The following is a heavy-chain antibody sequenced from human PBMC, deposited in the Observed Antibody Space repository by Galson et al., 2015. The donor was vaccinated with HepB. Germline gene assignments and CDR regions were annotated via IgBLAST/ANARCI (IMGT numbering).Heavy chain of an antibody. CDR1: GYTFTGYY. Sequence: SVKVSCKASGYTFTGYYMHWVRQAPGQGLEWMGRINPNSGGTNYAQKFQGRVTMTRDTSISTAYMELSRLRSDDTAVFYCARELIAAAGYFHGMDVWGQGTTVTVSS. J-gene: IGHJ6*02. CDR3: ARELIAAAGYFHGMDV. D-gene: IGHD6-13*01. CDR2: INPNSGGT. V-gene: IGHV1-2*06.